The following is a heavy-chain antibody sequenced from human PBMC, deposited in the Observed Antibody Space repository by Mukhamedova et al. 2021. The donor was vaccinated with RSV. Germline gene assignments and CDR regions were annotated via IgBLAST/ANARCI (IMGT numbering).Heavy chain of an antibody. CDR3: ARDQLVYGDYVEDY. J-gene: IGHJ4*02. D-gene: IGHD4-17*01. Sequence: QWYQRRVTITADESTSTAYMELSSLRSEDTAVYYCARDQLVYGDYVEDYWGQGTLVTVSS. V-gene: IGHV1-69*01.